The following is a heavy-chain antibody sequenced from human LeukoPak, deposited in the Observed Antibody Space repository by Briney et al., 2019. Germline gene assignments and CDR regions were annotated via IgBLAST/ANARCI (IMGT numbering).Heavy chain of an antibody. D-gene: IGHD5-18*01. Sequence: GASVKVSCKASGYTFTGYYMHWVRQAPGQGLEWMGWINPNSGGTNYAQKFQGWVTMTRDTSISTAYMELSRLRSDDTAVYHCAREKAMVCVDWGQGTLVTVSS. J-gene: IGHJ4*02. CDR3: AREKAMVCVD. CDR2: INPNSGGT. V-gene: IGHV1-2*04. CDR1: GYTFTGYY.